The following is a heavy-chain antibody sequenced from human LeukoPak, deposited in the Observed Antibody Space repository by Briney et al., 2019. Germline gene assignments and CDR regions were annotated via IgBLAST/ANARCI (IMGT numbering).Heavy chain of an antibody. D-gene: IGHD3-22*01. CDR1: GFTFSSYA. J-gene: IGHJ6*03. CDR3: AIDHEYNSDASGDYRYHHYHMDV. Sequence: GGSLRLSCAASGFTFSSYAMTWVRQAPGKGLEWVSSISGRGTNTYYADSVKGRFTISRDNSKNTLYLQMNPLRAEATAVYYCAIDHEYNSDASGDYRYHHYHMDVWGKGTTVPVSS. CDR2: ISGRGTNT. V-gene: IGHV3-23*01.